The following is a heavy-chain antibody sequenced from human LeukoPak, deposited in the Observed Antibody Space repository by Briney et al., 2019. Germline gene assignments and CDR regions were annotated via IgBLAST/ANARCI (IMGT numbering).Heavy chain of an antibody. J-gene: IGHJ4*02. D-gene: IGHD2-15*01. CDR1: GGTFSNYA. Sequence: SCKASGGTFSNYAIHWVRQAPGKGLEWVAVISYDGSNKNYGDSVKGRFTISRDNSKKTLYLQMNSLRAEDTAVYYCARGLFRFCSSGSCLSPFDYWGQGTLVTVSS. V-gene: IGHV3-30*04. CDR3: ARGLFRFCSSGSCLSPFDY. CDR2: ISYDGSNK.